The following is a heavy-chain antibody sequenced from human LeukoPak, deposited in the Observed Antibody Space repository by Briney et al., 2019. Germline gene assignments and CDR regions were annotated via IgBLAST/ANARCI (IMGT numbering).Heavy chain of an antibody. D-gene: IGHD2-8*02. J-gene: IGHJ4*02. V-gene: IGHV1-2*02. CDR1: GYTFTAYY. CDR3: ASEAFCAGGSCNVQRVAS. CDR2: IDTNTGAT. Sequence: GASVKVSCKASGYTFTAYYIHWVRQAPGQGLEWMGWIDTNTGATKYAQKFQGRVTITRDTSTGTAYVELSSLISGDTALYYCASEAFCAGGSCNVQRVASWGPGTLVTVSS.